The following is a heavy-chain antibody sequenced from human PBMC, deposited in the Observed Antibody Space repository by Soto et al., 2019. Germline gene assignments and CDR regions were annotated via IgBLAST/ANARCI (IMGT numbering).Heavy chain of an antibody. Sequence: GSPELTCAGSGLTFSGHWMHCLRQAPGKGLEWVTVISFDGSNKYYADSVKGRFTISRDNSRNILYLQMNSMRAEDTAVYYCAKERMEKYQLLTFFDYWCKGTLVTVSP. J-gene: IGHJ4*02. V-gene: IGHV3-30*18. CDR1: GLTFSGHW. CDR3: AKERMEKYQLLTFFDY. D-gene: IGHD2-2*01. CDR2: ISFDGSNK.